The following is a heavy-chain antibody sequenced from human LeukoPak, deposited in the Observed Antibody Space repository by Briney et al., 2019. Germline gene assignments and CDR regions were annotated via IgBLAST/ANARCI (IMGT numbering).Heavy chain of an antibody. D-gene: IGHD5-12*01. Sequence: GGSLRLSCAASGFTFSSYAMSWVRQAPGKGLEWVSAISGSGASTYYADSVKGRFTISRDNSKNTLYLQMNSLRAEDTAVYYCAKEEGAWLWSRYYYYYGMDVWGQGTTVTVSS. CDR1: GFTFSSYA. CDR2: ISGSGAST. J-gene: IGHJ6*02. CDR3: AKEEGAWLWSRYYYYYGMDV. V-gene: IGHV3-23*01.